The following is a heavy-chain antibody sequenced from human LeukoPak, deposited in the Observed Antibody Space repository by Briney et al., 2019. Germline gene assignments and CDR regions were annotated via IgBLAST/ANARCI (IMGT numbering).Heavy chain of an antibody. Sequence: SETLSLTCTVSGGSISSYYWSWIRQPPGKGLEWIGYIYYSGSTNYNPSLKSRVTISVDTSKNQFSLKLSSVTAADTAVYYCASNLIDYYDSSGSGYFQHWGQGTLVTVSS. D-gene: IGHD3-22*01. CDR2: IYYSGST. CDR1: GGSISSYY. CDR3: ASNLIDYYDSSGSGYFQH. V-gene: IGHV4-59*08. J-gene: IGHJ1*01.